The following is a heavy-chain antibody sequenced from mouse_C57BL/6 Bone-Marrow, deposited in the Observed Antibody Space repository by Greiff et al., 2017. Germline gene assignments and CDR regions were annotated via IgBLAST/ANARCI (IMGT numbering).Heavy chain of an antibody. CDR1: EYEFPSHD. J-gene: IGHJ1*03. Sequence: EVQLVESGGGLVQPGESLKLSCESNEYEFPSHDMSWVRKTPEKRLELVAAINSDGGSTYYPDTMERRFIISRDNTKKTLYLQMRSLRSEDTALYYCARQFYYYGSSWYFDVWGTGTTVTVSS. CDR2: INSDGGST. D-gene: IGHD1-1*01. CDR3: ARQFYYYGSSWYFDV. V-gene: IGHV5-2*01.